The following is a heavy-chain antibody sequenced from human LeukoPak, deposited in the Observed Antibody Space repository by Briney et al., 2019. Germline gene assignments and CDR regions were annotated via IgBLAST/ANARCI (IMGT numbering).Heavy chain of an antibody. CDR3: ARPQSGNSFDY. CDR2: INHSGST. D-gene: IGHD4-23*01. Sequence: SETLSLTCAVYGGSFSGYYWSWIRQPQGKGLEWIGEINHSGSTNYNPSLKSRVTISVDTSKNQFSLKLSSVTAADTAVYYCARPQSGNSFDYWGQGTLVTVSS. CDR1: GGSFSGYY. V-gene: IGHV4-34*01. J-gene: IGHJ4*02.